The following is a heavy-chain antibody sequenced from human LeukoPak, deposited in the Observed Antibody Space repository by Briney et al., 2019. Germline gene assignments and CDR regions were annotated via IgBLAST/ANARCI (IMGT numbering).Heavy chain of an antibody. CDR1: GFTFSHAW. Sequence: GGSLRLSCAASGFTFSHAWMSWVRQAPGKGLEWIGRIVSNTEGGTRDYAAPVKGRFTISRDDSKNTLYLQMNSLKTEDTAVYHCITGIRSGYYVYWGQGTLVTGSS. V-gene: IGHV3-15*04. J-gene: IGHJ4*02. CDR2: IVSNTEGGTR. CDR3: ITGIRSGYYVY. D-gene: IGHD3-22*01.